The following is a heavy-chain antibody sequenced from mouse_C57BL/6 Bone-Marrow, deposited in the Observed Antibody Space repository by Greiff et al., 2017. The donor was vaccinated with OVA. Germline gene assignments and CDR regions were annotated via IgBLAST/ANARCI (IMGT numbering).Heavy chain of an antibody. CDR3: TRSGGYYSLFY. V-gene: IGHV1-15*01. CDR1: GYTFTDYE. J-gene: IGHJ3*01. Sequence: QVQLQQSGAELVRPGASVTLSCKASGYTFTDYEMHWVKQTPVHGLEWIGAIDPETGGTAYNQKFKGKAILTADKSSSTAYMELSSLTSEDSAVYYCTRSGGYYSLFYWGQGTLVTVSA. D-gene: IGHD2-12*01. CDR2: IDPETGGT.